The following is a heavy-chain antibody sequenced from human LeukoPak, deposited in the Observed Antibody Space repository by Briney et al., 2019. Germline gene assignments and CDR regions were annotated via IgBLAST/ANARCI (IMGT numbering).Heavy chain of an antibody. V-gene: IGHV1-18*01. Sequence: ASVKVSCKASGYTFTSYGISWVRQAPGQGLEWMGWISAYNGNTNYAQKLQGRVTMTTDTSTSTAYMELRSLRSDDTAVYYCARDSEADCGGDCYLPLDYWGQGTLVTVSS. D-gene: IGHD2-21*02. J-gene: IGHJ4*02. CDR2: ISAYNGNT. CDR1: GYTFTSYG. CDR3: ARDSEADCGGDCYLPLDY.